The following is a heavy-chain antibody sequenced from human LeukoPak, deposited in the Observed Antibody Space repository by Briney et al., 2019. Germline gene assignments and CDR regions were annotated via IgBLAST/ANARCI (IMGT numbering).Heavy chain of an antibody. J-gene: IGHJ4*02. CDR2: ISDDGANK. Sequence: AGGSLRLSCAASGFTFSSYAMYWVRLVPGKGLEWVAVISDDGANKDYADAVKGRFTISRDNAKNTLYLQMKSLRAEDTAVYYCAREPSARRHYYFDYWGQGTLVTVSS. CDR1: GFTFSSYA. V-gene: IGHV3-23*01. CDR3: AREPSARRHYYFDY. D-gene: IGHD1-1*01.